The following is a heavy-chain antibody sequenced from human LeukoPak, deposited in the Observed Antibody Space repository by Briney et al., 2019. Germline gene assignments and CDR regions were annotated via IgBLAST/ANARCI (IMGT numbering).Heavy chain of an antibody. Sequence: GGSLRLSCAASGFTLTGYWMHWVRQAPGKGLVWVSRINSDGSSTSYADSAKGRFTISRDNAKNTLYLQMNSLRAEDTAVYYCARVGGDDSSGYYYVVWGQGTLVTVSS. CDR1: GFTLTGYW. CDR3: ARVGGDDSSGYYYVV. CDR2: INSDGSST. D-gene: IGHD3-22*01. J-gene: IGHJ4*02. V-gene: IGHV3-74*01.